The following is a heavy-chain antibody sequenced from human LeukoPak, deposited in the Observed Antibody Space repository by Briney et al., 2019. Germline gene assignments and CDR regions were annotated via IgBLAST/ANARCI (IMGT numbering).Heavy chain of an antibody. CDR3: ARQDVDTAMGPFDY. V-gene: IGHV4-39*01. Sequence: KPSETLSLTCTVSGGSISSGSYYWGWIRQPPGKGLEWIGSIYYSGSTYYNPSLKSRVTISVDTSKNQFSLKLSSVTAADTAVYYCARQDVDTAMGPFDYWGQGTLVTVSS. CDR1: GGSISSGSYY. CDR2: IYYSGST. D-gene: IGHD5-18*01. J-gene: IGHJ4*02.